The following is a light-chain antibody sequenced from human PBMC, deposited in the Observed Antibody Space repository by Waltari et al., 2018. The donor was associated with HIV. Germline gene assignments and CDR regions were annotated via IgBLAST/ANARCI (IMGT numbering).Light chain of an antibody. CDR1: QSVSSSF. V-gene: IGKV3-20*01. CDR2: GTS. J-gene: IGKJ1*01. CDR3: QQYGTSPKT. Sequence: EIVLTQSPGTLSLSPGERATLSCKTSQSVSSSFLAWYQQKPGQAPRLLIYGTSNRATGIPDRFSGSVSGTDFTLTINSLEPEDFVVYYCQQYGTSPKTFGQGTKVEIK.